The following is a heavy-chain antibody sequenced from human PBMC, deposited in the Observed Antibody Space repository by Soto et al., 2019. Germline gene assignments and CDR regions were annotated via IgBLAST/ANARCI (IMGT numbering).Heavy chain of an antibody. D-gene: IGHD2-2*02. CDR2: IIPIFGTA. V-gene: IGHV1-69*13. CDR3: ARPIVVVPAAIKDYYYGMDV. J-gene: IGHJ6*02. CDR1: GGTFSSYA. Sequence: ASVKVSCKASGGTFSSYAISWVRQAPGQGLEWVGGIIPIFGTANYAQKFQGRVTITADESTSTAYMELSSLRSEDTAVYYCARPIVVVPAAIKDYYYGMDVWGQGTTVTVSS.